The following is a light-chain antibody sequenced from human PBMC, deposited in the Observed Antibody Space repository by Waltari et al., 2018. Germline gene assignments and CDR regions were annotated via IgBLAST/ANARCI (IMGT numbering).Light chain of an antibody. CDR3: LQDYIFPLT. CDR1: EDIMND. Sequence: TCREREDIMNDLGRYQQKPGKAPRLLIFAASTLQSGVPSRFSGSGSGTDFTLTISSLQPEDFATYFCLQDYIFPLTFGGGTTVEI. CDR2: AAS. V-gene: IGKV1-6*01. J-gene: IGKJ4*01.